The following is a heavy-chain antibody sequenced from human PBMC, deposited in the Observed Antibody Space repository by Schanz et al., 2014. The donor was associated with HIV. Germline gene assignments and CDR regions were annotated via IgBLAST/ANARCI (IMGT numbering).Heavy chain of an antibody. CDR2: ISGSGDNT. J-gene: IGHJ4*02. CDR3: ARGVPAHSSGWYLDY. V-gene: IGHV3-23*01. Sequence: EVQLLDSGGGLVQPGGSLRLSCAASGFIFNSYAMSWVRQAPGKGLDRVSTISGSGDNTFYAGSVKGRFTISRDSSKNTLYLQMNGLRAEDTAVYYCARGVPAHSSGWYLDYWGQGTLVIVSS. CDR1: GFIFNSYA. D-gene: IGHD6-19*01.